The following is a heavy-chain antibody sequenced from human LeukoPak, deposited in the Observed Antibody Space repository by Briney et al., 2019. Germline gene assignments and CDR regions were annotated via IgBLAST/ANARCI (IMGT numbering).Heavy chain of an antibody. Sequence: ASVKVSCKASGYTFTGYYMHWVRQAPGQGLEWMGWINPNSGGTNYAQKFQGRVTMTRDTSISTAYMELSGLRSDDTAVYYCARGLNGYCSSTSCYILYWGQGTLVTVSS. CDR2: INPNSGGT. V-gene: IGHV1-2*02. CDR1: GYTFTGYY. J-gene: IGHJ4*02. D-gene: IGHD2-2*02. CDR3: ARGLNGYCSSTSCYILY.